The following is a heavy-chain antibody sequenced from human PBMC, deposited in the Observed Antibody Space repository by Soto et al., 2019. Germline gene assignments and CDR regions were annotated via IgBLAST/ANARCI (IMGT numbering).Heavy chain of an antibody. D-gene: IGHD3-22*01. CDR1: GFSFSSYW. CDR3: PRDSLGTMIPSGP. J-gene: IGHJ5*02. CDR2: IRQDGNEK. V-gene: IGHV3-7*01. Sequence: PGGSLRLCCAASGFSFSSYWMTGVRQTPGKGLEWVATIRQDGNEKYYVDSVKGRFTISRDNTKNSLFLQMNNLRAEDTAVYNCPRDSLGTMIPSGPWGQGTLVTVSS.